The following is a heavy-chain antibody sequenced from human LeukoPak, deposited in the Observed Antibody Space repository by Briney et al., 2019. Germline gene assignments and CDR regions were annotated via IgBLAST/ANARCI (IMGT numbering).Heavy chain of an antibody. Sequence: GGSLRLSCAASGFTFSSYSMNWVRQAPGKGLEWVSAVSGSSSYIYYADSVKGRFTISRDNAKNSLYLQMNSLRAEDTAVYYCARDQQLDGIDYWGQGTLVTVSS. CDR1: GFTFSSYS. CDR3: ARDQQLDGIDY. J-gene: IGHJ4*02. CDR2: VSGSSSYI. V-gene: IGHV3-21*01. D-gene: IGHD6-13*01.